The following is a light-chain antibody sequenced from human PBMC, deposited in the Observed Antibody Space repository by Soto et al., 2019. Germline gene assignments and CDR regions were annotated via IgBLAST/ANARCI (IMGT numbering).Light chain of an antibody. J-gene: IGKJ1*01. V-gene: IGKV1-27*01. CDR2: AAS. Sequence: DIQMTQSPSSLSASVGDRVTITCRASQGISNYLDWYQQKPGKVPKLLIYAASTLQSGVPSRFSGSESGTDFTLTISSLQTDNVETYYCQKYNSAPTIDQGTKVQIK. CDR1: QGISNY. CDR3: QKYNSAPT.